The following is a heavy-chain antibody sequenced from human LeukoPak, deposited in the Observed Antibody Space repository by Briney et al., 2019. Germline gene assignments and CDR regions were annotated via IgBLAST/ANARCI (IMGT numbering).Heavy chain of an antibody. V-gene: IGHV4-59*01. CDR1: GGSMSGYF. Sequence: SETLSLTCTVSGGSMSGYFWSWIRQPPGKGLEWIGYSYYSGSTNYHPSLKSRVTISVDTSKNQFTLRLSSVTAADTAVYYCARSITSSWYRDFQHWGEGTLVTVSS. CDR3: ARSITSSWYRDFQH. J-gene: IGHJ1*01. D-gene: IGHD6-13*01. CDR2: SYYSGST.